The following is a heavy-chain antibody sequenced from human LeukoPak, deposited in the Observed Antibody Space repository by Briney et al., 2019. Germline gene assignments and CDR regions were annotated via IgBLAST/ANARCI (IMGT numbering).Heavy chain of an antibody. CDR2: ISYDGSNK. Sequence: PGRSLRLPCAASGFTFSSYAMHWVRQAPGKGLEWVAVISYDGSNKYYADSVKGRFTISRDNSKNTLYLQMNSLRAEDTAVYYGVVAATVTAPSFDYWGQGTLVTVSS. D-gene: IGHD2-15*01. CDR1: GFTFSSYA. CDR3: VVAATVTAPSFDY. V-gene: IGHV3-30-3*01. J-gene: IGHJ4*02.